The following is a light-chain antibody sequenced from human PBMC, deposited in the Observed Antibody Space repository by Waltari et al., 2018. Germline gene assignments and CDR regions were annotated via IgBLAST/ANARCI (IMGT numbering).Light chain of an antibody. J-gene: IGLJ3*02. CDR1: NNNIGTYG. Sequence: QSALNQEASVSGTVGQKVTLSCTGNNNNIGTYGVGRYQQISHGPPKSVMFGISLPSGIPDRFSGSKSGTTASLTISGLQPEDEGDYFCSTWDHSLNGRVFGGGTRLTVL. CDR2: GI. CDR3: STWDHSLNGRV. V-gene: IGLV1-36*01.